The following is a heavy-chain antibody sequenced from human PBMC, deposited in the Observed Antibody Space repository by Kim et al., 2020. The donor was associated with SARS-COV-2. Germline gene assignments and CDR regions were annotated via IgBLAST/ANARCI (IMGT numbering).Heavy chain of an antibody. CDR2: ISYDGSNK. CDR3: AKDRRYSYGFWSGGLYY. V-gene: IGHV3-30*18. Sequence: GGSLRLSCAASGFTFSSYGMHWVRQAPGKGLEWVAVISYDGSNKYYADSVKGRFTISRDNSKNTLYLQMNSLRAEDTAVYYCAKDRRYSYGFWSGGLYY. D-gene: IGHD5-18*01. J-gene: IGHJ6*01. CDR1: GFTFSSYG.